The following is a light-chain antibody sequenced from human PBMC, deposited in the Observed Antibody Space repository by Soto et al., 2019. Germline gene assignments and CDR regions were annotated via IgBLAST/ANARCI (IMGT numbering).Light chain of an antibody. V-gene: IGKV3-20*01. Sequence: EIVLTQSPGTLSLSPGERATHSCRASQSVSNNYLAWYQQKPGQAPRLLIYGASNRATGIPDRFSGSGSGTDFTLTISRLEPEDFAVYYCQQYGSSPLITFGQGTRLEIK. J-gene: IGKJ5*01. CDR3: QQYGSSPLIT. CDR2: GAS. CDR1: QSVSNNY.